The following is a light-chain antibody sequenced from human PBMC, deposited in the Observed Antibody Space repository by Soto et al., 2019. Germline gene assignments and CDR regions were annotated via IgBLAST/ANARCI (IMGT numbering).Light chain of an antibody. V-gene: IGKV3-20*01. CDR2: RAS. CDR1: QSVSSNY. J-gene: IGKJ4*01. CDR3: QQYGRSPLT. Sequence: EIVFTQSPCTLSLSPGERATLSCRASQSVSSNYLAWYQQKPGQAPKVLIYRASSRATGIPDRFSGSGSGTDFTLTISRLEPEDFAVYYCQQYGRSPLTFGGGTKVDIK.